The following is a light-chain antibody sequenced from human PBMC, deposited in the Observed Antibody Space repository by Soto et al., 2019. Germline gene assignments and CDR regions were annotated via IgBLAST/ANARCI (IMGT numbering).Light chain of an antibody. V-gene: IGKV3-15*01. CDR1: QSVSSN. CDR2: GAS. CDR3: QQYNNWPPLT. J-gene: IGKJ4*01. Sequence: EIVMTQSPATLSVSPGERATLSCRASQSVSSNLAWYQQKPGQVPRLLIYGASTRANGIPARFSGSGSGTEFTLTVSSLQSEDFAVYYCQQYNNWPPLTFGGGTKVEIK.